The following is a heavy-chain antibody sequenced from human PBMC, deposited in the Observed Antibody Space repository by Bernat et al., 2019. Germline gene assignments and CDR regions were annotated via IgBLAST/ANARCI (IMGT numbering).Heavy chain of an antibody. J-gene: IGHJ4*02. CDR2: INTGNGHT. CDR1: KYTFTSYT. D-gene: IGHD1-7*01. CDR3: AREEGVIGKWNYPFFAY. V-gene: IGHV1-3*04. Sequence: QVQLVQSGAEVKKPGASVKLSCKASKYTFTSYTIHWVRQAPGQMLEWMGWINTGNGHTQYSQKFQGRVTITRDTSASTAYMELSSLRSEDTAVYYCAREEGVIGKWNYPFFAYWGQGALVIVSS.